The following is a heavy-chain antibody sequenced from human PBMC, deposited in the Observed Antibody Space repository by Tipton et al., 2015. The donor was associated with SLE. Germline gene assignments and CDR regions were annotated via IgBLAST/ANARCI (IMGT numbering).Heavy chain of an antibody. CDR1: GGSISSGSYY. J-gene: IGHJ2*01. CDR3: ARVDSSGYYLWYFDL. V-gene: IGHV4-61*09. CDR2: IYTSGST. Sequence: TLSLTCTVSGGSISSGSYYWSWIRQPAGKGLEWIGYIYTSGSTNYNPSLKSRVTISVDTSKNQFSLKLSSVTAADTALYYCARVDSSGYYLWYFDLWGRGTLVTVSS. D-gene: IGHD3-22*01.